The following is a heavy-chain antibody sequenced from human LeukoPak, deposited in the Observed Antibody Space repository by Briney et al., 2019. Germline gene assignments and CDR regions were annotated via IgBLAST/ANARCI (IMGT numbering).Heavy chain of an antibody. D-gene: IGHD3-16*02. CDR2: IYQSGST. CDR3: ARVDDYVWGSYRQYYFDY. CDR1: GYSISSGYY. V-gene: IGHV4-38-2*01. Sequence: SETLSLTCAVSGYSISSGYYWGWIRQPPGKGLEWIASIYQSGSTYHNPSVKSRVTISGDTSKNQFSLKLTSVPAADTAVYYCARVDDYVWGSYRQYYFDYWGQGTLVTVSS. J-gene: IGHJ4*02.